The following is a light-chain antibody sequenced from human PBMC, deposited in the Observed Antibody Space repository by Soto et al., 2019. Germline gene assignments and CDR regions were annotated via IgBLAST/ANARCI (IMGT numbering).Light chain of an antibody. CDR2: EGT. V-gene: IGLV2-23*01. CDR3: CSFAVGAALV. J-gene: IGLJ2*01. Sequence: QSALTQPASVSASPGQSITISCTGTSSNVGTYDLVSWYQHHPDKAPKLIIYEGTKRPSGISSRFSGSKSGNTASLTISGLHADDDADYYFCSFAVGAALVFGGGTKLTVL. CDR1: SSNVGTYDL.